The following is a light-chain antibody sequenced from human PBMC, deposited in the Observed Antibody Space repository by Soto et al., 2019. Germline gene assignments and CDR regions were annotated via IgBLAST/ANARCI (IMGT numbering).Light chain of an antibody. CDR3: QSYDSSLRVL. CDR2: VNI. CDR1: SSNIGAGYD. V-gene: IGLV1-40*01. Sequence: QSVLTQPPSVSGAPGQRVTISCTGDSSNIGAGYDVHWYQQLPGTAPKLLIYVNINRPSGVPDRFSASMSDSSASLAITGLQAEDEADYYCQSYDSSLRVLFGGGTKLTVL. J-gene: IGLJ2*01.